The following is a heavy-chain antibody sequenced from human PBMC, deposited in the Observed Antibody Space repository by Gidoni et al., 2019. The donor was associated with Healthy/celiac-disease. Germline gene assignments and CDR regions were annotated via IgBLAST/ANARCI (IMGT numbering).Heavy chain of an antibody. CDR1: GFTFSSYA. V-gene: IGHV3-23*01. J-gene: IGHJ4*02. Sequence: EVQLLESGGGLVQPGGSLRLSCAASGFTFSSYAMSGVRQAPGKGLEWVSAISGSGGSTYYADSVKGRFTISRDNSKNTLYLQMNSLRAEDTAVYYCAKGGYDYVWGSYLHYFDYWGQGTLVTVSS. D-gene: IGHD3-16*02. CDR3: AKGGYDYVWGSYLHYFDY. CDR2: ISGSGGST.